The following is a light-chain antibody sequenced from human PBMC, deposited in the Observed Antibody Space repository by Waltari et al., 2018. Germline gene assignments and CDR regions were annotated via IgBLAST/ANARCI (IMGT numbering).Light chain of an antibody. CDR3: AAWHDSRNGPV. Sequence: QSVLTQPPSASGTPGQRVTISCSGSSSNIGSNTVNWYQQIPGTAPKLLIYSNNRRPSGVPDRFSGSKSVTSASLAISVLQSEDEADYYCAAWHDSRNGPVFGGGTKLTVL. CDR1: SSNIGSNT. CDR2: SNN. J-gene: IGLJ3*02. V-gene: IGLV1-44*01.